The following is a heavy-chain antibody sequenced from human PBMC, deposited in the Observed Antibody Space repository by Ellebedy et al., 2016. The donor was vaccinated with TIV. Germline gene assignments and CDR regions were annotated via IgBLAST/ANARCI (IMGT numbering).Heavy chain of an antibody. Sequence: GESLKISCAASGFIFSTYTMNWVRQAPGKGLEWVSSISSNGRHIYYADSVRARFAISRDNAGGSLWLQMTSLRAEDTALYYCAREFDIGQPSAFDYWGQGILVTVS. CDR2: ISSNGRHI. V-gene: IGHV3-21*01. CDR1: GFIFSTYT. CDR3: AREFDIGQPSAFDY. J-gene: IGHJ4*02. D-gene: IGHD2-15*01.